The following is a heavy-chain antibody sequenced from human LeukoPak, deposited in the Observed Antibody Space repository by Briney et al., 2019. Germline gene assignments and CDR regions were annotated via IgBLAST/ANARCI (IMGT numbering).Heavy chain of an antibody. CDR3: AKDFGSGAPEDAYDI. Sequence: GPLNLSCAASGFPFTSYSMGWVRQAPGKGLEWVSAILNSGANTFYADSVNGRFTISSDNSKSMWFLQMNSLRAEDTALYCCAKDFGSGAPEDAYDIWGQGTMVNVS. CDR2: ILNSGANT. J-gene: IGHJ3*02. CDR1: GFPFTSYS. V-gene: IGHV3-23*01. D-gene: IGHD3-10*01.